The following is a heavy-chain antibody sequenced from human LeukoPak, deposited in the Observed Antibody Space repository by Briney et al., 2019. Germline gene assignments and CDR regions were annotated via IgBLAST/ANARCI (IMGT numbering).Heavy chain of an antibody. Sequence: GASVKVSCKTSGYTLTDYYLHWVRQAPGQGLEWMGWIDPNSGGTNYAQKFLGRVTMTRETSITTVYMDLSRLRSDDTAVYYCARGFAYCDHWGQGTLVTVSS. CDR3: ARGFAYCDH. CDR2: IDPNSGGT. V-gene: IGHV1-2*02. CDR1: GYTLTDYY. J-gene: IGHJ4*02.